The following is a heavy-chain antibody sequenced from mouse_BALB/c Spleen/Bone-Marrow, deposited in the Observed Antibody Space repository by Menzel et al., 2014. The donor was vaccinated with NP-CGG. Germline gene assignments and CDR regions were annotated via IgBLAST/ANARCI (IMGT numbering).Heavy chain of an antibody. Sequence: VQLQQSGAELVKPGAPVKLSCKASGYTFTSYWMNWVKQRPGRGLEWIGRIDPSDSETHYNQKFKDKATLTVDKSSSTAYIQLSSLTSEDSAVYYCARALGDGYYYAMDYWGQGTPVTASS. D-gene: IGHD2-3*01. V-gene: IGHV1-69*02. CDR1: GYTFTSYW. CDR3: ARALGDGYYYAMDY. J-gene: IGHJ4*01. CDR2: IDPSDSET.